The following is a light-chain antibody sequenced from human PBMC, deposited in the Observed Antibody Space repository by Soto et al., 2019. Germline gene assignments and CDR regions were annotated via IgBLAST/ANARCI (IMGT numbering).Light chain of an antibody. CDR3: CSYAGSSTLNWV. V-gene: IGLV2-23*01. J-gene: IGLJ3*02. Sequence: QSALTQPASVSGSPGQSITITCTGTSSDVGSYNLVSWYQQHPGKAPKLMIYEGSKRPSGVSNRFSGSKSGNTASLTISGLQASDEADYYCCSYAGSSTLNWVFGGGTKLTVL. CDR1: SSDVGSYNL. CDR2: EGS.